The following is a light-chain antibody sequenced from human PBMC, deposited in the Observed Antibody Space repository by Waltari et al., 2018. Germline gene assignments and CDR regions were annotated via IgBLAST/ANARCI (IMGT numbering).Light chain of an antibody. CDR3: QQYDNYWT. V-gene: IGKV1-5*03. CDR2: RAS. CDR1: QRITNW. J-gene: IGKJ1*01. Sequence: DIQMTKSPSTLSASVGDRVTNTCRASQRITNWLAWYQQKPGKAPKLRIYRASNLESGVPSRFSGSVSGTEFTLTISSLQPDDFATYYCQQYDNYWTFGQGTKVEIK.